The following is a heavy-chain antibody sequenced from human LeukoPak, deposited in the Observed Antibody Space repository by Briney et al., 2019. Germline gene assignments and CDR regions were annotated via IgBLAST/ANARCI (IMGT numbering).Heavy chain of an antibody. Sequence: ASVKVSCKASGYTFTTYYMHWVRQAPGQGLEWMGIINPSDGSTSNAQNFQGRVTMTRNTSISTAYMELSSLRSEDTAVYYCARFLWFGEFKPTYYYYGMDVWGQGTTVTVSS. J-gene: IGHJ6*02. V-gene: IGHV1-46*01. CDR3: ARFLWFGEFKPTYYYYGMDV. D-gene: IGHD3-10*01. CDR1: GYTFTTYY. CDR2: INPSDGST.